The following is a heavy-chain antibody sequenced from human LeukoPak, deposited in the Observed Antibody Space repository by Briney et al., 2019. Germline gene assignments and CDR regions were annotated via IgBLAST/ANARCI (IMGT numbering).Heavy chain of an antibody. Sequence: WGSLRLSCAASGVTFSRYSMNWVRQAPGKGLEWIASINISSNYIYYEDSVKGRFTISRENDKKSLYLQVNSRRGEDRAVYYCARGSRRGVVERDAFDIWGQGKMVTVSS. J-gene: IGHJ3*02. CDR3: ARGSRRGVVERDAFDI. CDR1: GVTFSRYS. V-gene: IGHV3-21*01. CDR2: INISSNYI. D-gene: IGHD3-3*01.